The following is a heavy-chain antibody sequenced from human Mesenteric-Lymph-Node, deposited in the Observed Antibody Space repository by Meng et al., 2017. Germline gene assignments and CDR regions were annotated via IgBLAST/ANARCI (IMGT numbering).Heavy chain of an antibody. CDR2: IYYSGST. CDR3: ARGRFNGFYYYYGMDV. J-gene: IGHJ6*02. CDR1: GGSISSSSYY. V-gene: IGHV4-39*07. D-gene: IGHD3-16*01. Sequence: SETLSLTCTVSGGSISSSSYYWGWIRQPPGKGLEWIGSIYYSGSTYYNPSLKSRVTISVDTSKNQFSLKLSSVTAADTAVYYCARGRFNGFYYYYGMDVWGQGTTVTVSS.